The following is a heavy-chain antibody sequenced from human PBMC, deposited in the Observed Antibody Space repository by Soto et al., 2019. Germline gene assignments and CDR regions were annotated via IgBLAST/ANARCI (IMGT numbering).Heavy chain of an antibody. Sequence: QLQLQESGPGLVKPSETLSLTCTVSGGSISSSSYYWGWIRQPPGKGLEWIGSIYYSGSTYYNPSLESRVTISVDTSKNQFSLKLSSVTAADTAVYYCARRARMATTKAGFDYWGQGTLVTVSS. D-gene: IGHD5-12*01. J-gene: IGHJ4*02. CDR1: GGSISSSSYY. CDR3: ARRARMATTKAGFDY. V-gene: IGHV4-39*01. CDR2: IYYSGST.